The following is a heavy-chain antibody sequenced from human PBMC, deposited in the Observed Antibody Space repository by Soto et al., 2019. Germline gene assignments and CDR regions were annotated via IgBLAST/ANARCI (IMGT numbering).Heavy chain of an antibody. Sequence: QVQLVESGGGLVKPGGSLRLSCAASGFTFSDDYMSWIRQAPGQGLEWVSYIRSRSHTKYADSVKGRFTISRDNAKNSLYLQMNSLRAEDTAVYYCARDAVSGLGGMDVWGQGTTVTVSS. D-gene: IGHD3-10*01. CDR1: GFTFSDDY. J-gene: IGHJ6*02. CDR2: IRSRSHT. V-gene: IGHV3-11*06. CDR3: ARDAVSGLGGMDV.